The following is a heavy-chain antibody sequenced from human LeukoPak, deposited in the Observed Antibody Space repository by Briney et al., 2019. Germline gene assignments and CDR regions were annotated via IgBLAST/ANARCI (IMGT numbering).Heavy chain of an antibody. CDR2: ISSSSSYI. V-gene: IGHV3-21*01. J-gene: IGHJ4*02. Sequence: PGGSLRLSCAASGFTFSSYSMNCVRQAPGKGLEWVSSISSSSSYIYYADSVKGRFTISRDNAKNSLYLQMNSLRAEDTAVYYCARGQFDLGYCSSTSCYTVYFDYWGQGTLVTVSS. D-gene: IGHD2-2*02. CDR1: GFTFSSYS. CDR3: ARGQFDLGYCSSTSCYTVYFDY.